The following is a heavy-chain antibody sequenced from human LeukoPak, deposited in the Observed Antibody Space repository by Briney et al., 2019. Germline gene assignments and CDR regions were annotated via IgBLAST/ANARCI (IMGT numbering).Heavy chain of an antibody. V-gene: IGHV4-61*01. J-gene: IGHJ3*02. D-gene: IGHD5-18*01. CDR2: IYYSGST. CDR1: GVSVSSGSYY. Sequence: PSETLSLTCTVSGVSVSSGSYYWSWIRQPPGKGLEWIGYIYYSGSTNYNPSLKSRVTISVDTSKNQFSLKLSSVTAADTAVYYCARVAMVDAFDIWGQGTMVTVSS. CDR3: ARVAMVDAFDI.